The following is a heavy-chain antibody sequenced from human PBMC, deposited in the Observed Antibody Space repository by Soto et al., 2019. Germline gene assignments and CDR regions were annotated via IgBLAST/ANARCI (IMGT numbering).Heavy chain of an antibody. D-gene: IGHD2-2*02. CDR2: IYTSGST. J-gene: IGHJ6*02. V-gene: IGHV4-4*07. CDR1: GGSISSYY. Sequence: QVQLQESGPGLVKPSETLSLTCTVSGGSISSYYWSWIRQPAGKGLEWIGRIYTSGSTNYNPSLKSRVTMSVDTSKNQFSLKLSSVTAADADVYYCARGGHCSSTSCYTGYYYYGMDVWGQGTTVTVSS. CDR3: ARGGHCSSTSCYTGYYYYGMDV.